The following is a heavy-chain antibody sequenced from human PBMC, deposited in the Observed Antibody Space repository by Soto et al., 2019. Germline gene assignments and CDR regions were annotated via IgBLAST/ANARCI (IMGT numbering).Heavy chain of an antibody. CDR2: INSDGSNT. V-gene: IGHV3-74*01. Sequence: SLRLSCAASGFSFSGRWMHWVRQAPGKGLVWVSRINSDGSNTNYADSVKGRFTISRDNAKNTLYLQMNSLRAEDTAVYYCVRRFGGNSASAFDVWGQGTLVTVSS. J-gene: IGHJ3*01. CDR1: GFSFSGRW. CDR3: VRRFGGNSASAFDV. D-gene: IGHD2-21*02.